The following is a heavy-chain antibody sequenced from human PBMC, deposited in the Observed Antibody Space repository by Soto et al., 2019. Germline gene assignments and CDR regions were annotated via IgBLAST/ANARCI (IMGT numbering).Heavy chain of an antibody. CDR1: GFTFSSYG. D-gene: IGHD3-3*01. CDR3: AREGGYDFWSAYDFDY. Sequence: QVQLVESGGGAVQPGRSLRLSCAASGFTFSSYGMHWVRQAPGKGLEWVAVIWYDGSNKYHADSVKGRFTISRDNSKNTLYLQMNSLRAEDTAVYYCAREGGYDFWSAYDFDYWGQGTLVTVSS. CDR2: IWYDGSNK. V-gene: IGHV3-33*01. J-gene: IGHJ4*02.